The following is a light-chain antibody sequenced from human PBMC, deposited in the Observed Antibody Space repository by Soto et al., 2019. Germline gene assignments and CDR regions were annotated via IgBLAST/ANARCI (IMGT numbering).Light chain of an antibody. Sequence: EIVLAQSPGTLSLSPGERATLSCRASQSVSSNLAWYQQKPGQAPRLLIYGASTRATGIPARFSGSGSGTEFTLTISSLQSEDFAVYYCQQYNNWPPITFGQGTRLEI. CDR2: GAS. CDR1: QSVSSN. V-gene: IGKV3-15*01. CDR3: QQYNNWPPIT. J-gene: IGKJ5*01.